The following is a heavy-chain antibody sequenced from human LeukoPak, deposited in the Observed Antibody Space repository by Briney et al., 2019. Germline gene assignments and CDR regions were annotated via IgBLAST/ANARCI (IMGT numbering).Heavy chain of an antibody. CDR1: GFTFSTYT. CDR2: ISNDGHFK. D-gene: IGHD3-9*01. J-gene: IGHJ3*02. V-gene: IGHV3-30-3*01. Sequence: GGSLRLSCAASGFTFSTYTIHWVRQAPGKGLEWVAVISNDGHFKYYADSVKGRFTISRDNSKSTLFLQMNSLTIEDTAVYYCARETRLPHNDILINRRAFDIWGQGTILTVSS. CDR3: ARETRLPHNDILINRRAFDI.